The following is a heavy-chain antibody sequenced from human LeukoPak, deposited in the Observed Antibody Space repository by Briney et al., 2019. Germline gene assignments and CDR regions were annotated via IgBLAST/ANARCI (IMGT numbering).Heavy chain of an antibody. D-gene: IGHD3-10*01. CDR1: GFIVSNNH. J-gene: IGHJ4*02. CDR3: ARERPGSRVLDY. Sequence: GGSLRLSCAASGFIVSNNHINWIRQAPGKGLEWVSTIYSGDTTYYSDSVKGRFILSSDNSKNMLYLQMNSLRVEDTAVYYCARERPGSRVLDYWGQGTVVTVSS. V-gene: IGHV3-66*01. CDR2: IYSGDTT.